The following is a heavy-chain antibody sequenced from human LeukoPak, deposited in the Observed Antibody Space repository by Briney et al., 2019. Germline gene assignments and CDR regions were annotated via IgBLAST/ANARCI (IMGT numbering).Heavy chain of an antibody. V-gene: IGHV1-2*02. CDR1: GYTFNGYF. CDR3: AIYLGTGDLSFAY. CDR2: VNPNSGGT. D-gene: IGHD2-8*02. Sequence: ASVKVFCRASGYTFNGYFLHWVREAPGHGLEWMGWVNPNSGGTKYAEKFQGRVTLTRDTSITTAYMDLTRLISDDTAVYFCAIYLGTGDLSFAYWGQGTLLSVSS. J-gene: IGHJ4*02.